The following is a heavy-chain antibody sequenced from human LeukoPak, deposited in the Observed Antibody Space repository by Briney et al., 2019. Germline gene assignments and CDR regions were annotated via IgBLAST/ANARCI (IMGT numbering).Heavy chain of an antibody. D-gene: IGHD3-22*01. V-gene: IGHV4-34*01. Sequence: SETLSLTCAVYGGSFSGYYWSWIRQPPGKGLEWIGEINHSGSTNYNPSLKSRVTISVDTSKNQFSLKLSSVTAADTAVYYCASDSPYDSSGYYDYYYMDVWGKGTTVTVSS. CDR3: ASDSPYDSSGYYDYYYMDV. CDR1: GGSFSGYY. J-gene: IGHJ6*03. CDR2: INHSGST.